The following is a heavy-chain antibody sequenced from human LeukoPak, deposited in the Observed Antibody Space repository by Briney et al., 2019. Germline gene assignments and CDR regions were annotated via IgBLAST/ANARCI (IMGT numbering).Heavy chain of an antibody. CDR2: VSAYNGNT. D-gene: IGHD6-19*01. J-gene: IGHJ3*02. V-gene: IGHV1-18*01. Sequence: VASVKVSCKASGYTFTSTGICWVRQAPGQGLEWMGWVSAYNGNTNYAQKLQGRVTMTTDTSTSTAYMELRSLRSDDTAVYYCARERGYSSGWYDAFDIWGQGTMVTVSS. CDR1: GYTFTSTG. CDR3: ARERGYSSGWYDAFDI.